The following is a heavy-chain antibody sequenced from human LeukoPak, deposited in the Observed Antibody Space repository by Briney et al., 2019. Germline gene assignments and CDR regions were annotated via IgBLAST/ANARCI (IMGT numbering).Heavy chain of an antibody. J-gene: IGHJ4*02. Sequence: GASVKVSCKASGYRFTGYNIDWVRQAPGQRPEWMGRINAENGDTKYSQKFQGRVTITRDTFASTSYMELSSLRSEDTAVYYCARDRYNVIDSWGQGTLVTVSS. V-gene: IGHV1-3*01. CDR3: ARDRYNVIDS. D-gene: IGHD1-14*01. CDR1: GYRFTGYN. CDR2: INAENGDT.